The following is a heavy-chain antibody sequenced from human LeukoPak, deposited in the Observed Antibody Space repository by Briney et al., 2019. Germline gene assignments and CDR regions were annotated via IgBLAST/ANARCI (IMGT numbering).Heavy chain of an antibody. D-gene: IGHD4-17*01. J-gene: IGHJ4*02. Sequence: SVKVSCKASGCTFSSYAISWVRQAPGQGLEWMGGIIPIFGTANYAQKFQGRVTITADESTSTAYMELSSLRSEDTAVYYCARDCCGDYGHRPPESWGQGTLVTVSS. CDR2: IIPIFGTA. CDR1: GCTFSSYA. CDR3: ARDCCGDYGHRPPES. V-gene: IGHV1-69*01.